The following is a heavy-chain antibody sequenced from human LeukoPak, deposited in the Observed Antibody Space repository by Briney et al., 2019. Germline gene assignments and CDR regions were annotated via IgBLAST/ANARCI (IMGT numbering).Heavy chain of an antibody. D-gene: IGHD3/OR15-3a*01. V-gene: IGHV3-30*18. CDR3: AKGFARWTQDAFDI. CDR1: GFTFSSYG. J-gene: IGHJ3*02. CDR2: ISYDGSNK. Sequence: GGSLRLSCAASGFTFSSYGMHWVRQAPGKGLEWVAVISYDGSNKYYADSVKGRFTISRDNSKNTLYLQMNSLRAEDTAVYYCAKGFARWTQDAFDIWGQGTMVTVSS.